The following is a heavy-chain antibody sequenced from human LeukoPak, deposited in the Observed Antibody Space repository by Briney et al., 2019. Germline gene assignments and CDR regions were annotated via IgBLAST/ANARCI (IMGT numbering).Heavy chain of an antibody. CDR2: VSPYSGDT. CDR3: ARVRIEAAGRGLGY. Sequence: ASVKVSCKASGGTFSFYSLNWVRQAPGQGLEWMGWVSPYSGDTNYAQNFEGRVTMTRDTSMSTAFMELSRLTSDDTAVYYCARVRIEAAGRGLGYWGQGTLVTVSS. CDR1: GGTFSFYS. J-gene: IGHJ1*01. V-gene: IGHV1-2*02. D-gene: IGHD6-13*01.